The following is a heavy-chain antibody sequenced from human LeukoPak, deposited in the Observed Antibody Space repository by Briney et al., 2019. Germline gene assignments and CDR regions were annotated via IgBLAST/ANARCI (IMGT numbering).Heavy chain of an antibody. CDR3: ARGGGLFDY. J-gene: IGHJ4*02. CDR2: IYFTGGT. Sequence: SETLSLTCNVSGGSINNYYWSWLRQPPGKGLEWIGYIYFTGGTNYNPSLKSRVAMSIDTSKNQFSLKLNSVTAADTAFYYCARGGGLFDYWGQGSLVTVSS. V-gene: IGHV4-59*01. D-gene: IGHD3-10*01. CDR1: GGSINNYY.